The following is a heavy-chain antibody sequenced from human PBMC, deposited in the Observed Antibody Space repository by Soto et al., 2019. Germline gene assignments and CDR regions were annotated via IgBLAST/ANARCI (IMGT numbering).Heavy chain of an antibody. CDR1: GESIATAGYY. V-gene: IGHV4-31*03. CDR2: ISHSGAT. CDR3: SSGDY. J-gene: IGHJ4*02. Sequence: QVQLQESDPSLVRPSQTLSLTCTVSGESIATAGYYWTWIRQRPGKGLEWLGFISHSGATYYNSSVTSRLSISLDTSQNQFSLKASSVTAADTAVYFCSSGDYWGQGMLVTVSS.